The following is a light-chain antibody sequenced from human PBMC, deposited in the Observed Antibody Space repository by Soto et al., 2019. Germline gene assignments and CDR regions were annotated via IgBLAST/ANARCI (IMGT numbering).Light chain of an antibody. CDR2: HAS. CDR1: QNITNN. CDR3: QQYYGLPPLT. J-gene: IGKJ5*01. V-gene: IGKV1-33*01. Sequence: DIQMTHSPSSLSASIVDRVTITCRASQNITNNLSWYQQKPGKAPNLLIYHASKLAKGVTSRFSGSGSGTDFSFIITSLQREDLATYYCQQYYGLPPLTFGQGTRLEIK.